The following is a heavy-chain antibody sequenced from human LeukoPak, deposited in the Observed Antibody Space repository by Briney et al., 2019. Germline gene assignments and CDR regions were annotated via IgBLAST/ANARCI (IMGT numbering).Heavy chain of an antibody. D-gene: IGHD5-18*01. CDR1: GFAFSTSG. Sequence: GGSLRLSCVASGFAFSTSGMSWFRQAPGRGPEWVSAISGSGGSTYYADSVKGRFTISRDNSKNTLYLQMNSLRAEDTAVYYCAKEVYSHFDYWGQGTLVTVSS. V-gene: IGHV3-23*01. J-gene: IGHJ4*02. CDR2: ISGSGGST. CDR3: AKEVYSHFDY.